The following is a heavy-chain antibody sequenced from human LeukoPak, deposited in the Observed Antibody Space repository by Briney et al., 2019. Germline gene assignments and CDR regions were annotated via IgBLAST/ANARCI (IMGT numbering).Heavy chain of an antibody. Sequence: PGGSLRLSCVASGFTFSDHYMDWVRQAPGKGLEWLGRSRNKPNSYTTEYAASVKGRFTISRDDSKKSFYLQMNSLKTEDTAVYYCAGLVGGDYVDYWGQGTLVTVSS. CDR2: SRNKPNSYTT. CDR1: GFTFSDHY. D-gene: IGHD1-26*01. J-gene: IGHJ4*02. CDR3: AGLVGGDYVDY. V-gene: IGHV3-72*01.